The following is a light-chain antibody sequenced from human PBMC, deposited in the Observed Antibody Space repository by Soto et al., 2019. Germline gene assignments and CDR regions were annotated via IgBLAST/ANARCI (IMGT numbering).Light chain of an antibody. CDR1: SSDVGGYNY. CDR2: EVS. V-gene: IGLV2-8*01. Sequence: QSALTQPPSASGSPGQSVTFSCTGTSSDVGGYNYVSWYQQHPGKVPKLMICEVSKRPSGVPDRFSGSKSGNTAALTVSGLQAEDEADYYCSSYAGSNKLVFGGGTKVTVL. CDR3: SSYAGSNKLV. J-gene: IGLJ2*01.